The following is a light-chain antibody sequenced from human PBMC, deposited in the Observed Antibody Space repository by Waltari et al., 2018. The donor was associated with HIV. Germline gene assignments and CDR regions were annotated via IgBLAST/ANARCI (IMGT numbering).Light chain of an antibody. J-gene: IGKJ4*01. CDR1: QSVSSY. CDR3: QQRSNWPR. V-gene: IGKV3-11*01. CDR2: DAS. Sequence: EIVLTQSPATLSLSPGERATLSCRDSQSVSSYLAWYQQKPGQAPRLLIYDASNRATGIPARFSVSGSGTDFTLTISSLEPEDFAVYYCQQRSNWPRFGGGTKVEIK.